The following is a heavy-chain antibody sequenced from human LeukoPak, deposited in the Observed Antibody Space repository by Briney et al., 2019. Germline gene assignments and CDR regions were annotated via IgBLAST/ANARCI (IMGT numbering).Heavy chain of an antibody. Sequence: SETLSLTCTVSGGSISSYYWSWIRQPAGKGREWIGRIYTSGSTNYNPSLKSRVTMSVDTSKNQFSLKLSSVTAADTAVYYCAGEPGIAVAGDSDAFDIWGQGTMVTVSS. V-gene: IGHV4-4*07. CDR3: AGEPGIAVAGDSDAFDI. D-gene: IGHD6-19*01. J-gene: IGHJ3*02. CDR2: IYTSGST. CDR1: GGSISSYY.